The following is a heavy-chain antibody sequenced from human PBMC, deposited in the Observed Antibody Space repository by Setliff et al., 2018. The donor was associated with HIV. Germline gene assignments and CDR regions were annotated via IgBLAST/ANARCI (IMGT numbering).Heavy chain of an antibody. D-gene: IGHD6-19*01. J-gene: IGHJ6*02. Sequence: SETLSLTCTVSGGSITRTPYYWGWIRQPPGKGLGWIGSIYYSGRTYYNPSLKSRVTISVDTSKNQFSLKLRYVTAADTAVYYCARGALAVAGIAYYYYYGMDVWGQGTTVTVSS. V-gene: IGHV4-39*07. CDR1: GGSITRTPYY. CDR3: ARGALAVAGIAYYYYYGMDV. CDR2: IYYSGRT.